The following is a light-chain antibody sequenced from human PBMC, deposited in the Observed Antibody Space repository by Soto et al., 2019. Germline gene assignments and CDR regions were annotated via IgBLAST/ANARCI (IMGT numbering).Light chain of an antibody. CDR1: SSDVGRYDY. CDR2: DVN. CDR3: CSKSGPSTAV. Sequence: QSVLTQPRSVSGSPGQSVTISCTGTSSDVGRYDYVSWYQHHPGKATKLLIYDVNKWPSGVPDRFSGSKSGNTASLSISGLQADDEADYYCCSKSGPSTAVFGGGTKLTVL. V-gene: IGLV2-11*01. J-gene: IGLJ2*01.